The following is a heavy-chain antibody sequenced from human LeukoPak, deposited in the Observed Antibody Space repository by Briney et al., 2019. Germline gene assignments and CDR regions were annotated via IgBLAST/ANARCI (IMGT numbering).Heavy chain of an antibody. Sequence: SETLSLTCTVSGGSISSSSYYWGWIRQPPGKGLEWIVSIYYSGSTYYNPSLKSRVTISVDTSKNEFSLRLSSVTAADTAVYYCARLKEFQKIFDYWGQGTLVSVSS. CDR2: IYYSGST. V-gene: IGHV4-39*01. CDR3: ARLKEFQKIFDY. J-gene: IGHJ4*02. D-gene: IGHD2-21*01. CDR1: GGSISSSSYY.